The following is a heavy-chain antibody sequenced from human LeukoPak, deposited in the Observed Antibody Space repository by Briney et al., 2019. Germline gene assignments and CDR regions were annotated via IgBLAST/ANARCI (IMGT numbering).Heavy chain of an antibody. CDR3: ARDAVDTANAV. Sequence: GGSLRLSCAASGFTFSSYAMHWVRQAPGKGLVWVSHINSDGSITSYADSVKGRFTISRDNAKNTLYLQMNSLRAEDTAVYYCARDAVDTANAVWGQGTTVTVSS. CDR2: INSDGSIT. CDR1: GFTFSSYA. V-gene: IGHV3-74*01. D-gene: IGHD5-18*01. J-gene: IGHJ6*02.